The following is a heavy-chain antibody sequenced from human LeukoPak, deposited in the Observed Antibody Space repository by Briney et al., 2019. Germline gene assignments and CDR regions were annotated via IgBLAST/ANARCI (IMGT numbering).Heavy chain of an antibody. Sequence: GGSLRLSCAASGFTFSSYGMHWVRQAPGKGLEWVAVISYDGSNKYYADSVKGRFTISRDNSKNTLYLQMNSLRAEDTAVYYCAKDPRTYSSGQGSYFQHWGQGTLVTVSS. CDR3: AKDPRTYSSGQGSYFQH. D-gene: IGHD6-19*01. CDR1: GFTFSSYG. CDR2: ISYDGSNK. J-gene: IGHJ1*01. V-gene: IGHV3-30*18.